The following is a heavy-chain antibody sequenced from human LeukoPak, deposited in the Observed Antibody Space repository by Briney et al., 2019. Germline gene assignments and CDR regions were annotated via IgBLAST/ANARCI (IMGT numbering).Heavy chain of an antibody. CDR2: INHSGST. Sequence: SETLSLTCAVYGGSFSGYYWSWIRQPPGKGLEWIGEINHSGSTNYNPSLKSRVTISVDTSKNQFSLKLSSVTAADTAVYYCARYSGSYYRYFDYWGQGTLVTVSS. CDR1: GGSFSGYY. CDR3: ARYSGSYYRYFDY. D-gene: IGHD1-26*01. J-gene: IGHJ4*02. V-gene: IGHV4-34*01.